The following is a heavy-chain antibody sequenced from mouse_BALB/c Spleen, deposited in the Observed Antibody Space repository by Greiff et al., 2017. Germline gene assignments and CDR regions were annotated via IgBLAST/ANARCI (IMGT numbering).Heavy chain of an antibody. CDR1: GYTFTSYW. CDR2: IYPGDGDT. Sequence: VQLQQSGAELARPGASVKLSCKASGYTFTSYWMQWVKQRPGQGLEWIGAIYPGDGDTRYTQKFKGKATLTADKSSSTAYMQLSSLASEDSAVYYCARSPLHAMDYWGQGTSVTVSS. V-gene: IGHV1-87*01. J-gene: IGHJ4*01. CDR3: ARSPLHAMDY.